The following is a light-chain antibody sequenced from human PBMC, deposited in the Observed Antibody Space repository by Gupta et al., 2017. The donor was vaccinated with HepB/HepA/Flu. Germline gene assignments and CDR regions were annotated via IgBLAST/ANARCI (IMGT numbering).Light chain of an antibody. J-gene: IGKJ1*01. Sequence: DIVMTQSPLSLSVTPGESASISCNSSQSLLHSYGYNYVDWFVQRPGQPPQSLMYLGYNRAPGVPDRFSGSGSGTTFTLRISKVEAGDVGVYYCMQTLQTPGTFGQGTKVDIK. CDR3: MQTLQTPGT. V-gene: IGKV2-28*01. CDR1: QSLLHSYGYNY. CDR2: LGY.